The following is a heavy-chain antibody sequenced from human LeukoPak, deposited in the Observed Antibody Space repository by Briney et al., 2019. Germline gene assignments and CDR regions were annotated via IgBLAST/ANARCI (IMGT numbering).Heavy chain of an antibody. Sequence: GGSLRLSCAASGFTFSSYGMHWVRQAPGKGLEWVSVIYSGGSTYYADSVKGRFTISRDNSKNTLYLQMNSLRAEDTAVYYCAHYSEQQLALDYWGQGTLVTVSS. J-gene: IGHJ4*02. CDR2: IYSGGST. V-gene: IGHV3-NL1*01. CDR1: GFTFSSYG. CDR3: AHYSEQQLALDY. D-gene: IGHD6-13*01.